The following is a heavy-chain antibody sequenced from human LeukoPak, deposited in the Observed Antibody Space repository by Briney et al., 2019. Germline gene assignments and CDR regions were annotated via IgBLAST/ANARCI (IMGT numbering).Heavy chain of an antibody. V-gene: IGHV3-30*18. J-gene: IGHJ5*02. Sequence: PGGSLRLSCAASGFTFSSYGMHWVRQAPGKGLEWVAVISYDGSNKYYADSVEGRFTISRDNSKNTLYLQMNSLRAEDTAVYYCAKDSTTGTTRRMGYNWFDPWGQGTLVTVSS. CDR2: ISYDGSNK. D-gene: IGHD1-1*01. CDR1: GFTFSSYG. CDR3: AKDSTTGTTRRMGYNWFDP.